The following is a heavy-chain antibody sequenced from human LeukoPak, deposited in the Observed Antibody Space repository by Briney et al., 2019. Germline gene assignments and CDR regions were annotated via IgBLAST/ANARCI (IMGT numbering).Heavy chain of an antibody. CDR1: GYSFTSYW. Sequence: GESLKISCKVSGYSFTSYWIGWVRQMPGKGLEWMGIINPGDSDTTYSPSFQGQVTISADKSISTAYLQWTSLKASDTAMYYCVRQYLSGHTDYWGQGTLVTVSS. J-gene: IGHJ4*02. CDR2: INPGDSDT. V-gene: IGHV5-51*01. D-gene: IGHD6-19*01. CDR3: VRQYLSGHTDY.